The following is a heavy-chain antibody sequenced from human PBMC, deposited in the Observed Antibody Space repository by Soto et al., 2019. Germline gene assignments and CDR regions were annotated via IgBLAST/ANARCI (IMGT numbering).Heavy chain of an antibody. CDR1: GFILSDCA. V-gene: IGHV3-48*01. Sequence: GGSLRLSCATSGFILSDCAMNWVRQAPGKGLEWVSYISSSRSVIDYADSVKGRFTVSRDNSRNSLYLQMNSLRAEDTAVYYCAKVTDVQGGQETVVTVAS. CDR3: AKVTDVQ. J-gene: IGHJ4*02. CDR2: ISSSRSVI.